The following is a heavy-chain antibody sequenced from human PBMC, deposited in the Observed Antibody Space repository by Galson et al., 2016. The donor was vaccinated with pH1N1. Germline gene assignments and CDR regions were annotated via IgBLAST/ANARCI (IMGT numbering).Heavy chain of an antibody. CDR3: ARSPCTVVAPGEPFDI. V-gene: IGHV1-69*10. CDR2: VIPVFSIV. Sequence: SVKVSCKASGGAFSRNAISWVRQAPGQGLECMGRVIPVFSIVNYAHQFKGRVTISADNSTSTAYMELSNLSVEDTAVYYCARSPCTVVAPGEPFDIWGQGTMVTVSS. J-gene: IGHJ3*02. D-gene: IGHD4-23*01. CDR1: GGAFSRNA.